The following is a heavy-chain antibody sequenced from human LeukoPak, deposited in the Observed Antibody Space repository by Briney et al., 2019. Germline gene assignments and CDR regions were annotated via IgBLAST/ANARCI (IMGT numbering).Heavy chain of an antibody. D-gene: IGHD3-10*01. CDR2: IGTAGDT. J-gene: IGHJ4*02. Sequence: AASXFTXSXXXXXXVXXXTGXXXEWVSAIGTAGDTYYPGSVKGRFTISRENAKNSLYLQMNSLRAGDTAVYYCARGFRGSLINWGQGTLVTVSS. CDR1: XFTXSXXX. CDR3: ARGFRGSLIN. V-gene: IGHV3-13*01.